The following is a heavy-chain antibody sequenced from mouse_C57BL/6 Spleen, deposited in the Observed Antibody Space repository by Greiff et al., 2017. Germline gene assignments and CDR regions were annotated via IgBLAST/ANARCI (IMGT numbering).Heavy chain of an antibody. D-gene: IGHD3-2*02. Sequence: VQLQQSGAELVKPGASVRLSCTASGFNIKDYYMPWVKQRTEQGLEWIGRIDPADGETKYAPKFQGKATITADTSSNTAYLQLSRLTSEDTAVYYCARVQEAWFAYWGQGPLVTVSA. CDR1: GFNIKDYY. CDR2: IDPADGET. V-gene: IGHV14-2*01. CDR3: ARVQEAWFAY. J-gene: IGHJ3*01.